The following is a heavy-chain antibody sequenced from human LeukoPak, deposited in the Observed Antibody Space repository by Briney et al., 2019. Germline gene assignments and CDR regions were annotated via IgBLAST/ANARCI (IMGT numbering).Heavy chain of an antibody. J-gene: IGHJ4*02. CDR1: GFTFSSYA. CDR2: ISGSGGNT. Sequence: GGSLRLSCAASGFTFSSYAMSWVRQAPGKGLEWVSGISGSGGNTYYADSVKGRFTISRDNSKNTLYLQMNSLRAEDTAVYYCAKGGRGGGDWGLDYWGQGTLVTVSS. D-gene: IGHD2-21*02. CDR3: AKGGRGGGDWGLDY. V-gene: IGHV3-23*01.